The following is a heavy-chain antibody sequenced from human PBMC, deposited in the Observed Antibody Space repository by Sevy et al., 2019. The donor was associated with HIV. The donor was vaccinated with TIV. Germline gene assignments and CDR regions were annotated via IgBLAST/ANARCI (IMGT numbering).Heavy chain of an antibody. CDR1: GFTFRNYA. D-gene: IGHD3-10*01. Sequence: GGSLRLSCAASGFTFRNYAMHWIRQAPGKGLEWVSSVSGSGGKRYNADSVKGRFTISRDNSKNTLYLQMNSLRAEDTAVYYCARRGNYYGDAFDFWGQGTVVTVSS. CDR2: VSGSGGKR. V-gene: IGHV3-23*01. CDR3: ARRGNYYGDAFDF. J-gene: IGHJ3*01.